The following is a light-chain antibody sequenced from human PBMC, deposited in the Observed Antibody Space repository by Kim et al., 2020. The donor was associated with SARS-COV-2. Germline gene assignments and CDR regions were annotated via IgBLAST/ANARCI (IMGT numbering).Light chain of an antibody. V-gene: IGKV3-15*01. CDR3: QQYHNWPPVT. Sequence: EIVMTQSPATLSVSPGERATLSCRASQSISNNLAWYQQKPGQAPRLLIYGASTRATGIPARFSGSGSGTEFTLTITSLQSEDFAVYYCQQYHNWPPVTFGGGTKVDIK. CDR2: GAS. CDR1: QSISNN. J-gene: IGKJ4*01.